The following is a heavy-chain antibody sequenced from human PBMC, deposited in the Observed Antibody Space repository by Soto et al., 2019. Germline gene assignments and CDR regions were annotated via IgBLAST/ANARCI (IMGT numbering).Heavy chain of an antibody. J-gene: IGHJ5*02. CDR3: ARDRGDCSGGSCYYNWFDP. V-gene: IGHV1-2*02. D-gene: IGHD2-15*01. Sequence: ASVKVSCKASGYTFTGYHMHWVRQAPGQGLEWMGWINPNSGGTNYAQKFQGRVTMTRDTSISTAYMELSRLRSDDTAVYYCARDRGDCSGGSCYYNWFDPWGQGTLVTVSS. CDR1: GYTFTGYH. CDR2: INPNSGGT.